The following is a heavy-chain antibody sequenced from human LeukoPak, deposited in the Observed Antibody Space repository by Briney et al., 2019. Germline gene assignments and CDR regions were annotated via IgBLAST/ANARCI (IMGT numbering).Heavy chain of an antibody. J-gene: IGHJ4*02. CDR3: AKDRSIGTYYTFDH. CDR2: ISASAAMT. D-gene: IGHD1-26*01. CDR1: GFIFNNYV. Sequence: GGSLSLSCAASGFIFNNYVMTWVRQAPGKGLEWFSSISASAAMTYYADSVRGRFTVSRDNSTNTLYLQMSSLTAADTAVYYCAKDRSIGTYYTFDHWGQGTLVTVSS. V-gene: IGHV3-23*01.